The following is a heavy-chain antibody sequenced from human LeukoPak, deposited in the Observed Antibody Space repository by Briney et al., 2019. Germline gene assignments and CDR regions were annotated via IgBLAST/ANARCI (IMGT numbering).Heavy chain of an antibody. D-gene: IGHD6-13*01. Sequence: GGSLRLSCAASGFTFSSYWMHWVRQAPGKGLEWVAVIWYDGSNKYYADSVKGRFTISRDNSKNTLYLQMNSLRAEDTAVYYCASAFSSSWAWGQGTLVTVSS. CDR2: IWYDGSNK. J-gene: IGHJ5*02. CDR3: ASAFSSSWA. CDR1: GFTFSSYW. V-gene: IGHV3-33*08.